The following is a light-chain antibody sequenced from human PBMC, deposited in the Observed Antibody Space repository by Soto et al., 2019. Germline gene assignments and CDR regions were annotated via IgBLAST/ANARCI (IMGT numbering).Light chain of an antibody. Sequence: DIQMTQSPFTLSASVGDRVTITCRASQSINNWLAWYQQKPGKAPKLLIYQVSNLESGVPSRFSGSGSGTEFTLTISSLQPADFATYYCQQYNSYSMYTFGQGTKLEIK. CDR3: QQYNSYSMYT. J-gene: IGKJ2*01. V-gene: IGKV1-5*03. CDR2: QVS. CDR1: QSINNW.